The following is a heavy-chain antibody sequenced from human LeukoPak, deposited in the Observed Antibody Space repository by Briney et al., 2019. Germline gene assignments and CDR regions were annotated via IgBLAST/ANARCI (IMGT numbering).Heavy chain of an antibody. D-gene: IGHD5-24*01. CDR3: ARVFRRDGYFDY. Sequence: PSETLSLTCTVSGYSITSYYWSWIRQPPGKGLEWIGYIFYSGNTGYNPSLKSRVTISVDTSRNQFSLKLDSVTAADTAVYYCARVFRRDGYFDYWGQGTLVTVSS. V-gene: IGHV4-59*01. CDR1: GYSITSYY. CDR2: IFYSGNT. J-gene: IGHJ4*02.